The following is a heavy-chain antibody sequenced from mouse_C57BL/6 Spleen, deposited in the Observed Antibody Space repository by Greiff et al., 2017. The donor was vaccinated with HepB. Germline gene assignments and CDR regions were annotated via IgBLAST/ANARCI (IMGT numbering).Heavy chain of an antibody. CDR1: GYTFTDYE. D-gene: IGHD1-1*01. CDR3: TRKERVYYYGSSYGY. Sequence: QVHVKQSGAELVRPGASVTLSCKASGYTFTDYEMHWVKQTPVHGLEWIGAIDPETGGTAYNQKFKGKAILTADKSSSTAYMELRSLTSEDSAVYYCTRKERVYYYGSSYGYWGQGTTLTVSS. CDR2: IDPETGGT. V-gene: IGHV1-15*01. J-gene: IGHJ2*01.